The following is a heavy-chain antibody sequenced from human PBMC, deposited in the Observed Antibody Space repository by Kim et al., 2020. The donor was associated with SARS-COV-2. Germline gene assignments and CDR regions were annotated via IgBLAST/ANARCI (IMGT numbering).Heavy chain of an antibody. Sequence: GRYTISRDNSKNKLNLQMNSLGAEDTAVYYCASPGSGKGYSYGMDVWGQGTTVTVSS. J-gene: IGHJ6*02. CDR3: ASPGSGKGYSYGMDV. V-gene: IGHV3-23*01. D-gene: IGHD3-10*01.